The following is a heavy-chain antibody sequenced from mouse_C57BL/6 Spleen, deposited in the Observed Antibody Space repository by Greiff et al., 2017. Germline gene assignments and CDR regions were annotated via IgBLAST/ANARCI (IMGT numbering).Heavy chain of an antibody. CDR1: GFTFSDYG. D-gene: IGHD1-1*01. J-gene: IGHJ1*03. Sequence: EVKLVESGGGLVKPGGSLKLSCAASGFTFSDYGMHWVRQAPEKGLEWVAYISSGSSTIYYADTVKGRFTISRDNAKNTLFLQMTSLRSEDTAMYYCARYGSPSYWYFDVWGTGTTVTVSS. V-gene: IGHV5-17*01. CDR3: ARYGSPSYWYFDV. CDR2: ISSGSSTI.